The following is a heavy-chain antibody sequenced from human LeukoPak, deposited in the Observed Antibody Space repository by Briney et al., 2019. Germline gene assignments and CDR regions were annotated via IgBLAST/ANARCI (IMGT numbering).Heavy chain of an antibody. Sequence: PSETLSLTCTVSGGSVSFGDYYWSWIRQPPGKGLDWIAYIYYSGTTYYNPSLKSRVTISLDTSRNQFSLKLSSVTAADTAVYCCARAGGTIGTTFRFDPWGQGTLVTVSS. J-gene: IGHJ5*02. V-gene: IGHV4-30-4*08. CDR2: IYYSGTT. CDR1: GGSVSFGDYY. CDR3: ARAGGTIGTTFRFDP. D-gene: IGHD1-1*01.